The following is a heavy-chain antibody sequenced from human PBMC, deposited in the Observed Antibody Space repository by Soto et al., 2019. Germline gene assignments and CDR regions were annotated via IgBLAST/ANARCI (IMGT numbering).Heavy chain of an antibody. CDR3: ARVGGINWFDP. V-gene: IGHV4-39*07. Sequence: PSETLSLTCTVSGGSISSSSFHWGWIRQPPGKGLEWIGNIYYSGSTYYNPSLKSRVTISVDTSKNQFSLKLSSVTAADTAVYYCARVGGINWFDPWGQGTLVTVSS. J-gene: IGHJ5*02. CDR1: GGSISSSSFH. CDR2: IYYSGST. D-gene: IGHD3-16*01.